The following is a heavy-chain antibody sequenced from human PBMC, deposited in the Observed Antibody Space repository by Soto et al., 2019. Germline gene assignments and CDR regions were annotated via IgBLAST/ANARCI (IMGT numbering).Heavy chain of an antibody. D-gene: IGHD1-26*01. CDR3: VRDDIGVGLDY. V-gene: IGHV1-69*13. CDR1: GGTFSSYA. CDR2: IIPIFGTA. J-gene: IGHJ4*02. Sequence: SVKVSCEASGGTFSSYAISWVRQAPGQGLEWMGGIIPIFGTANYAQKFQGRVTITADESASTAYMELSSLRAEDTAVYYCVRDDIGVGLDYWGLGTPVTVSS.